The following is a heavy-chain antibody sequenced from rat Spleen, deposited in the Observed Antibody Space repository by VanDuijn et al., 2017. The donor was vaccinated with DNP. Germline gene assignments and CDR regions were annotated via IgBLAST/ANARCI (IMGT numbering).Heavy chain of an antibody. CDR1: RFTFSNYG. J-gene: IGHJ2*01. Sequence: EVQLVESGGGLVQPGRSLKLSCTASRFTFSNYGMHWIRQAPTKGLEWVASISPNGGSTYYRDSMKGRFSISRDNAKSTLYLQVNSLRSEDTATYYCAKGYGYKFDYWGQGVMVTVSS. CDR3: AKGYGYKFDY. CDR2: ISPNGGST. V-gene: IGHV5-19*01. D-gene: IGHD1-9*01.